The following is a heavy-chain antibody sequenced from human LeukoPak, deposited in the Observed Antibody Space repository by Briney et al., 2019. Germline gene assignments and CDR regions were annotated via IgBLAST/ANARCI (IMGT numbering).Heavy chain of an antibody. V-gene: IGHV3-48*02. CDR2: ISSSSYTI. Sequence: GGSLRLSCAASGFTFNSYSMNWVRQAPGKGLEWVSYISSSSYTIYYADSMKGRFTISRDNGKNSLYLQMNSLRDEDTAIYYCARGPVAAIDYWGQGTLVTVSS. D-gene: IGHD2-15*01. J-gene: IGHJ4*02. CDR1: GFTFNSYS. CDR3: ARGPVAAIDY.